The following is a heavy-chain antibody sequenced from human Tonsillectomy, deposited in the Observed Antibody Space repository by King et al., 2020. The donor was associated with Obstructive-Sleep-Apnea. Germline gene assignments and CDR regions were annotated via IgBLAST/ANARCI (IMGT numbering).Heavy chain of an antibody. CDR3: AKDIEGYGSGIPPSGMDV. Sequence: VQLVESGGVVVQPGGSLRLSCAASGFTFDDYAMHWVRQAPGKGLEWVSLISWDGGGTYYADSVKGRFTISRDNRKNSLYLQMNSLRAEDTALYYCAKDIEGYGSGIPPSGMDVWGQGTTVTVSS. J-gene: IGHJ6*02. V-gene: IGHV3-43D*03. CDR2: ISWDGGGT. CDR1: GFTFDDYA. D-gene: IGHD3-10*01.